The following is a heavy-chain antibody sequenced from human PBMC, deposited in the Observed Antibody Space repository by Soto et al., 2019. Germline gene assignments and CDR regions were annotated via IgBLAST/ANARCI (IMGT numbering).Heavy chain of an antibody. V-gene: IGHV4-4*02. CDR3: ASLIIFIGGRCYSRYFDY. CDR1: SGSISSSNW. D-gene: IGHD2-15*01. Sequence: SETLSLTCAVSSGSISSSNWWSWVRQPPGKGLEWIGEIYHSGSTNYNPSLKSRVTISVDKSKNQFSLKLSSVTAADKAVYYCASLIIFIGGRCYSRYFDYWCQGILVTVS. J-gene: IGHJ4*02. CDR2: IYHSGST.